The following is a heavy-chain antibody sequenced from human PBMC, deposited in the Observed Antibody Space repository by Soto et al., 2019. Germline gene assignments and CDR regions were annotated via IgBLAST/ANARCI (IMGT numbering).Heavy chain of an antibody. CDR3: ARERTVAGNDY. Sequence: QVQLVQSGAEVKKPGASVKISCKASGYTFTSYDINWVRQATGQGLEWMGWMNPNSGNTGYAQKFEGRVTMTRTTPISTAYMELSSLGSEDTAVYYCARERTVAGNDYWGQETLVTVSS. J-gene: IGHJ4*02. CDR2: MNPNSGNT. D-gene: IGHD6-19*01. CDR1: GYTFTSYD. V-gene: IGHV1-8*01.